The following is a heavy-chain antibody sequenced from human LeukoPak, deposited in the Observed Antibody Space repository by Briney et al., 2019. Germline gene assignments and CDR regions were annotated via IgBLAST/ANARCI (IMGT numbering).Heavy chain of an antibody. J-gene: IGHJ6*04. V-gene: IGHV3-48*03. D-gene: IGHD3-10*02. CDR3: AELGITMIGGV. CDR2: ISSSGSTI. CDR1: GFTFSSYE. Sequence: GGSLRLSCAASGFTFSSYEMNWVRQAPGKGLDWVSYISSSGSTIYYADSVKGRFTISRDNAKNSPYLQMNSLRAEDTAVYYCAELGITMIGGVWGKGTTVTISS.